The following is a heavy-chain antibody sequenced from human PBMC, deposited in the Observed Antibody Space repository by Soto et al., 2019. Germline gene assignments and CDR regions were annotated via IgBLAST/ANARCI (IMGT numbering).Heavy chain of an antibody. CDR1: GLTFHRYW. Sequence: DVQLVETGGGIVPTGGSLRLSCAASGLTFHRYWMHWVRHAPGQGLGWVSHINTDGTNSNYADSVKGRFTISRDNAKRTLFLQMNSLRAEDTAVYYCAREFCSGGNCYTYYFDPWGQGIPVTVSS. D-gene: IGHD2-15*01. J-gene: IGHJ5*02. V-gene: IGHV3-74*01. CDR3: AREFCSGGNCYTYYFDP. CDR2: INTDGTNS.